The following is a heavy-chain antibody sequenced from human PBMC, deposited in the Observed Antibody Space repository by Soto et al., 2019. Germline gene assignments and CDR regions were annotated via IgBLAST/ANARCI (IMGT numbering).Heavy chain of an antibody. V-gene: IGHV3-7*05. CDR2: IKQDESKK. Sequence: EVQLEESGGGLVQPGGSLRLSCAASGFTLGTYWMTWVRQAPGKGLEWVANIKQDESKKSYLDSVRGRFTISRDNARNSVYLQMNSLRVEDTGLYYCARDVSPGSSSLYLDACDIWGQGTMVSVSS. J-gene: IGHJ3*02. D-gene: IGHD3-10*01. CDR1: GFTLGTYW. CDR3: ARDVSPGSSSLYLDACDI.